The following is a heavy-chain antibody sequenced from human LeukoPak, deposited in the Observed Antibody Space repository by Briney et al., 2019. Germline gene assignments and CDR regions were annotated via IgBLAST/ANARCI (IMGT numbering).Heavy chain of an antibody. CDR2: ISGSGGTT. D-gene: IGHD6-6*01. J-gene: IGHJ6*02. CDR1: GFTFSTYT. CDR3: AKEVLAARPTYYYYGMDV. V-gene: IGHV3-23*01. Sequence: GGSLRLSCAASGFTFSTYTMSWVRQAPGKGLEWVSAISGSGGTTYYADSVKGRFTISRDNSKNTLYLQMNSLRAGDTAVYFCAKEVLAARPTYYYYGMDVWGQGTTVTVSS.